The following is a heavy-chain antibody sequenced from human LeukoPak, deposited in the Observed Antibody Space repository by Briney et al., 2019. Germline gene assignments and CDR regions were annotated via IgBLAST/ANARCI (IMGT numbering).Heavy chain of an antibody. J-gene: IGHJ2*01. CDR3: ARVLNFSRGTVTPLSNWYFDL. CDR2: MSGSGGRT. CDR1: GFTFSTYA. D-gene: IGHD4-17*01. Sequence: GGSLRLSCVASGFTFSTYAMSWVRQAPGKGLEWVSSMSGSGGRTNYADSVKGRFTISRDNSKNTLYLQMNSLRAEDTAVYYCARVLNFSRGTVTPLSNWYFDLWGRGTLVTVS. V-gene: IGHV3-23*01.